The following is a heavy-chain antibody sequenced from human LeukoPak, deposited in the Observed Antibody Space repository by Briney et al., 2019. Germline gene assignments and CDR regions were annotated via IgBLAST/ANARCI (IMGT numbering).Heavy chain of an antibody. CDR3: AKDSGIAVAGGYFDY. CDR1: GFTFSSYA. J-gene: IGHJ4*02. D-gene: IGHD6-19*01. V-gene: IGHV3-23*01. Sequence: GGSLRLSCAASGFTFSSYAMSWVRQAPGKGLEWVSAISGSGGSTYYADSVKGRFTISRDNSKNTLYLQMNSLRAEDTAVYYCAKDSGIAVAGGYFDYWGQGTLVTVSS. CDR2: ISGSGGST.